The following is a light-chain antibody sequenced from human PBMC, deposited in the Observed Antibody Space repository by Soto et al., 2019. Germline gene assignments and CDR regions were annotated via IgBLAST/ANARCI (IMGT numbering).Light chain of an antibody. CDR2: AAS. V-gene: IGKV1-39*01. Sequence: DIQMTQSPASLSASVGDRVTITCRAGQSISTHLNWYHQKPGKAPQLLIYAASTLQSGVPSRFSGSGSGTDFTLTIISLQPEDFGTYYCQQSYNTLWTFGQGTKVEIK. J-gene: IGKJ1*01. CDR3: QQSYNTLWT. CDR1: QSISTH.